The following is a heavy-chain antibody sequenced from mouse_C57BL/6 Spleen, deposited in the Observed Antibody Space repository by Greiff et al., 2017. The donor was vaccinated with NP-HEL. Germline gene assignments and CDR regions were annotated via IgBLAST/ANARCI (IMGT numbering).Heavy chain of an antibody. V-gene: IGHV14-2*01. CDR3: ASSITTVVATDY. CDR2: IDPEDGET. Sequence: VQLKESGAELVKPGASVKLSCTASGFNIKDYYMHWVKQRTEQGLEWIGRIDPEDGETKYAPKFQGKATITADTSSNTAYLQLSSLTSEDTAVYYCASSITTVVATDYWGQGTTLTVSS. D-gene: IGHD1-1*01. J-gene: IGHJ2*01. CDR1: GFNIKDYY.